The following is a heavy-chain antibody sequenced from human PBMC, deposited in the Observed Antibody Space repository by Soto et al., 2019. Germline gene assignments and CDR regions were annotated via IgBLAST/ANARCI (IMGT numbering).Heavy chain of an antibody. Sequence: PSETMSLTCSVSGGSISSGYYYWSWIRQPPGKGLEWIGNIYYSGNTYYNPSLKSRLIISVDTSKNQFSLKLSSVTAADTAVYYCARGHRYNYYDSRPPSRQTFDYWGQGTLVTVAS. D-gene: IGHD3-22*01. V-gene: IGHV4-30-4*02. CDR1: GGSISSGYYY. CDR3: ARGHRYNYYDSRPPSRQTFDY. J-gene: IGHJ4*02. CDR2: IYYSGNT.